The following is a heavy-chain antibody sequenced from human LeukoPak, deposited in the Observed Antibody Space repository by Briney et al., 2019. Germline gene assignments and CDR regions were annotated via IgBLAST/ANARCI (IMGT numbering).Heavy chain of an antibody. CDR2: INTDGSTT. J-gene: IGHJ4*02. CDR1: GFTFSSYW. V-gene: IGHV3-74*01. D-gene: IGHD6-25*01. CDR3: ARGLPAAV. Sequence: GGSLRLSCAASGFTFSSYWMHWVRQAPGKGPVWVSRINTDGSTTNYADSVKGRFTISRDNAENTLYLQMNSLRAEDTAVYYCARGLPAAVWGQGALDTVSS.